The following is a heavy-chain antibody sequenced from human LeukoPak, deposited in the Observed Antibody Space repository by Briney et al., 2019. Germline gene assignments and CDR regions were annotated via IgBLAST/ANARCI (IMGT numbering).Heavy chain of an antibody. CDR2: IYTSGST. D-gene: IGHD1-14*01. CDR1: GGSISSYY. CDR3: ARDKTEGYYYYYMDV. Sequence: PSETLSLTCTVSGGSISSYYWSWIRQPAGKGLEWIGRIYTSGSTNYNPSLKSRVTISVDTSKNQFSLKLSSVTAADTAVYYCARDKTEGYYYYYMDVWGKGTTVTVSS. J-gene: IGHJ6*03. V-gene: IGHV4-4*07.